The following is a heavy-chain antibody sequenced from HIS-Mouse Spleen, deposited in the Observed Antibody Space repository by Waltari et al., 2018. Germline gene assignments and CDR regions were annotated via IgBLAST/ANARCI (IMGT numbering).Heavy chain of an antibody. Sequence: EVQLVETGGGLIQPGGSLRLSCAASGFTVSSNYMRWVRQAPGKGLEWVAVIYSGGSTYYADSVKGRFTISRDNSKNTLYLQMNSLRAEDTAVYYCARDRNHVLLWFGELLDWGQGTLVTVSS. J-gene: IGHJ4*02. CDR1: GFTVSSNY. V-gene: IGHV3-53*02. CDR2: IYSGGST. CDR3: ARDRNHVLLWFGELLD. D-gene: IGHD3-10*01.